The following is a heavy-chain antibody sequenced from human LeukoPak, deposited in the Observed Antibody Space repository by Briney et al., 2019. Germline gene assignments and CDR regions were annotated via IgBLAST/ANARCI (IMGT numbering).Heavy chain of an antibody. D-gene: IGHD6-19*01. CDR3: ARDRDCPGGWCYYGMDV. J-gene: IGHJ6*02. CDR2: ITGSGGTT. CDR1: GFTFSNYA. Sequence: PGGSLRLSCAASGFTFSNYAMNWVRQAPGKGLERVSVITGSGGTTFYADSVKGRFTISRDNSKNTLYLQMNSLRAEDTAVYYCARDRDCPGGWCYYGMDVWGQGTTVTVSS. V-gene: IGHV3-23*01.